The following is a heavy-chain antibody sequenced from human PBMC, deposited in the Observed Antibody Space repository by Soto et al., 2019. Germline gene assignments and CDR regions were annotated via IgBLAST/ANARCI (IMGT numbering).Heavy chain of an antibody. CDR2: ISYDGSNK. D-gene: IGHD3-3*01. CDR3: AKDEGAGVTELYYYYGMDV. Sequence: GGSLRLSCAASGFTFSSYGMHWVRQAPGKGLEWVAVISYDGSNKYYADSVKGRFTISRDNSKNTLYLQMNSLRAEDTAVYYCAKDEGAGVTELYYYYGMDVWGQGTTVTVSS. J-gene: IGHJ6*02. V-gene: IGHV3-30*18. CDR1: GFTFSSYG.